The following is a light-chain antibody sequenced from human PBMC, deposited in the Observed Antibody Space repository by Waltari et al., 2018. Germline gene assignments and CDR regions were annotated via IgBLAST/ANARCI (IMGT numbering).Light chain of an antibody. CDR2: GAS. CDR3: QQYNRWPST. CDR1: QGLTSN. Sequence: VMTQSPAILSVSPGDSVTLSCRASQGLTSNLAWYQQKPGQPPRLLIFGASTRATGVSDRFSGSGTTTQFSLTISSLQPEDFAIYFCQQYNRWPSTFGQGTKLDIK. V-gene: IGKV3-15*01. J-gene: IGKJ2*01.